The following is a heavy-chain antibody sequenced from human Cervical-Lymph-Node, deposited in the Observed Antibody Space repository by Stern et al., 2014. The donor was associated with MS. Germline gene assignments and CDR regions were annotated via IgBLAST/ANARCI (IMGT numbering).Heavy chain of an antibody. CDR1: GFTFSSFA. J-gene: IGHJ4*02. Sequence: VQLVQSGGGLVQPGGSLRLSCEGSGFTFSSFAMTWIRQAPGQGLEWVSGSGSDGGAHYAESVRGRFTVSRDNSRNTLYLQMDRLRVEDTAVYYCGKDLHYWSADSWGQGALVTVSS. CDR2: SGSDGGA. D-gene: IGHD1-1*01. CDR3: GKDLHYWSADS. V-gene: IGHV3-23*04.